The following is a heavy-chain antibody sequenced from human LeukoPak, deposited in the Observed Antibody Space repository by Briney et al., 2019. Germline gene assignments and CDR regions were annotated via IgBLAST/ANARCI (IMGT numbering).Heavy chain of an antibody. CDR2: INWNGGST. J-gene: IGHJ6*03. V-gene: IGHV3-20*04. D-gene: IGHD4-17*01. Sequence: GGSLRLSCAASGFTFDDYGMSWVRQAPGKGLEWVSGINWNGGSTGYADSVKGRFTISRDNAKNPLYLQMNSLRVEDTAVYYCARARFETTVTALVRKKNYYYYYMDVWGKGTTVTVSS. CDR3: ARARFETTVTALVRKKNYYYYYMDV. CDR1: GFTFDDYG.